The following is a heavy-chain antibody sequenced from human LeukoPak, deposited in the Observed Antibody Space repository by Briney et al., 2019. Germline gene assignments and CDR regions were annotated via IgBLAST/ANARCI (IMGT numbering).Heavy chain of an antibody. CDR3: ARARSPYNWHSLDY. CDR2: INWNGGST. CDR1: GFTFDDYG. D-gene: IGHD1-7*01. Sequence: GGSLRLSCAASGFTFDDYGMSWVRQAPGKGLEWVSGINWNGGSTVYADSVKGRFTISRDNAKNSLYLQMNSLRAEDTALYYCARARSPYNWHSLDYWGQGTLVTVSS. J-gene: IGHJ4*02. V-gene: IGHV3-20*04.